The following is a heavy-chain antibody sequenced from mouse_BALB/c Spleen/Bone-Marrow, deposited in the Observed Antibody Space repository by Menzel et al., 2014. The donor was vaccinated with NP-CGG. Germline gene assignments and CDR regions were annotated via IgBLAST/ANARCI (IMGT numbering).Heavy chain of an antibody. CDR2: IYPSDSYT. CDR3: TRGLGAMDY. D-gene: IGHD3-3*01. J-gene: IGHJ4*01. Sequence: LQESGAELVRPGASVKLSCKASGYTFTSYWINWVKQRPGQGLEWIGNIYPSDSYTNYNQKFKDKATLTVDKSSRTAYMQLSSPTSEDSAVYYCTRGLGAMDYWGQGTSVTVSS. V-gene: IGHV1-69*02. CDR1: GYTFTSYW.